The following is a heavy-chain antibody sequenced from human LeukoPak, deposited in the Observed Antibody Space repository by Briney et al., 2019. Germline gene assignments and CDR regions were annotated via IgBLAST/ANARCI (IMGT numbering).Heavy chain of an antibody. V-gene: IGHV4-34*01. CDR1: GGSFSGYY. CDR2: INHSGST. D-gene: IGHD3-10*01. CDR3: ASQRRFGELFSFDY. J-gene: IGHJ4*02. Sequence: PSETLSLTCAVYGGSFSGYYWSWIRQPPGKGLEWIGEINHSGSTNYNPSLKSRVTISVDTSMNQVSLKLSSVTAADTAVYYWASQRRFGELFSFDYWGQGTLVTVSS.